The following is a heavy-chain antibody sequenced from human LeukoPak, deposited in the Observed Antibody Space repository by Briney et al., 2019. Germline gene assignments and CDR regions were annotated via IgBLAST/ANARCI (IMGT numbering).Heavy chain of an antibody. Sequence: SGGSPRLSCAASGFTFSSHTMHWVRQAPGKGLEWVSYISRRGTTKHYADSVKGRFTISRDNAKNALYLQMNSLRVEDTAVYYCANFEPGYTSSWYAEFWGQGTLVTVSS. J-gene: IGHJ4*02. D-gene: IGHD6-13*01. CDR2: ISRRGTTK. CDR3: ANFEPGYTSSWYAEF. V-gene: IGHV3-48*01. CDR1: GFTFSSHT.